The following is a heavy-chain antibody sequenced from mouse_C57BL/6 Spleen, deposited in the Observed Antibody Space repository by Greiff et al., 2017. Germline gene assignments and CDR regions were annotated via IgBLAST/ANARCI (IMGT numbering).Heavy chain of an antibody. CDR1: GYTFTDYE. Sequence: VKLQQSGAELVRPGASVTLSCKASGYTFTDYEMHWVKQTPVHGLEWIGALDPETGGTAYNQKFKGKAILTADKSSSTAYMELRSLTSEDSAVYYCTRGGNDYWGQGTTLTVSS. D-gene: IGHD1-1*02. J-gene: IGHJ2*01. V-gene: IGHV1-15*01. CDR3: TRGGNDY. CDR2: LDPETGGT.